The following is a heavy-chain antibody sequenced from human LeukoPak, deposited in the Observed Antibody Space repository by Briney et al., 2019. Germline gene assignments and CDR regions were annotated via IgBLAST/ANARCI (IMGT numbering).Heavy chain of an antibody. J-gene: IGHJ5*02. D-gene: IGHD6-13*01. Sequence: VASVKVSCKVSGYTLTELSMHWVRQAPGQGLEWMGWINPNSGGTNYAQKFQGRVTMTRDTSISTAYMELSRLRSDDTAVYYCARGGLKWIAAAGRVKFDPWGQGTLVTVSS. CDR3: ARGGLKWIAAAGRVKFDP. CDR1: GYTLTELS. CDR2: INPNSGGT. V-gene: IGHV1-2*02.